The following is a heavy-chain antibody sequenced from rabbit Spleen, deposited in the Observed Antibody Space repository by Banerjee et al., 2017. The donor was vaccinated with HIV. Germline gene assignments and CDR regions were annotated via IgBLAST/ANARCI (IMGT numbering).Heavy chain of an antibody. CDR1: GVSFNDKDV. CDR3: ARSRYYDFDYSGYTYAIPNNL. V-gene: IGHV1S45*01. CDR2: INTISSGA. Sequence: EQLEESGGGLVKPEGSLTLTCKASGVSFNDKDVMCWVRQAPGKGLEWITCINTISSGAVYATWAKGRFTISGASWTTVSLQMTSLTAADTATYFCARSRYYDFDYSGYTYAIPNNLWGPGTLVTVS. J-gene: IGHJ4*01. D-gene: IGHD6-1*01.